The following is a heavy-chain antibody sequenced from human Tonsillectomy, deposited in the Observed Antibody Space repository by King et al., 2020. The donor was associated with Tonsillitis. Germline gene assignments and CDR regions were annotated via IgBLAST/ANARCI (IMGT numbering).Heavy chain of an antibody. CDR3: ARGWELPLQPNYFDY. CDR1: GFTFSDYY. CDR2: ISSSGSTV. D-gene: IGHD1-26*01. V-gene: IGHV3-11*01. J-gene: IGHJ4*02. Sequence: VQLVESGGGLVKPGGSLRLSCAASGFTFSDYYMSWIRQAPGKGLEWGSYISSSGSTVYYADSVTGRFTISRDNAKNSLYLQMNSLRAEDTAVYYCARGWELPLQPNYFDYWGQGTLVTVSS.